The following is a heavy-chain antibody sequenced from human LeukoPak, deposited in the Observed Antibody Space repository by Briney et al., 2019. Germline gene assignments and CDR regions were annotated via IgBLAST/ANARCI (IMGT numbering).Heavy chain of an antibody. CDR3: AKDLGSAITSALVLDV. V-gene: IGHV3-9*01. Sequence: PGGSLRLSCAASGFTFDDYAMHWIRQAPGKGLEWVSGITWNRDNIGYGDSVKGRFTISRDNVKNALYLQMNSLRPEDTALYYCAKDLGSAITSALVLDVWGQGTTVIVSS. J-gene: IGHJ6*02. CDR2: ITWNRDNI. D-gene: IGHD2-15*01. CDR1: GFTFDDYA.